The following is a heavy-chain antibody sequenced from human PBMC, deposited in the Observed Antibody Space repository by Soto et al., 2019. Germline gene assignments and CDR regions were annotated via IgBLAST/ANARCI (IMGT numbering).Heavy chain of an antibody. Sequence: QVQLQQWGAGLLKPSETLSLTCAVYGGFVTSGSYYWSWILQPPGKGLAWIGEMSHSGGTHFTPSLRSRVTISVATSKNQFTLKMSSVTAADTALYYCARVERGTATTVVDAFDIWGPGTMVTVSS. V-gene: IGHV4-34*01. CDR2: MSHSGGT. J-gene: IGHJ3*02. D-gene: IGHD1-1*01. CDR3: ARVERGTATTVVDAFDI. CDR1: GGFVTSGSYY.